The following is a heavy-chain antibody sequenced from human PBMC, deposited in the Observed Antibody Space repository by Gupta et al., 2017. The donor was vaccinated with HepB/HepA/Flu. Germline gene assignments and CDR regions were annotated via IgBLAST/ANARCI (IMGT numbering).Heavy chain of an antibody. CDR3: TRGERMGGDY. CDR1: GASITIYY. CDR2: IYYSGSI. Sequence: QLPDSCPGLLKPSEPRSRTCTVSGASITIYYWSWIRQPPGKGLEWIGYIYYSGSINYNPSLKSRVTISIDTSKNQFSLNLRSVTAADTAIYYCTRGERMGGDYWGQGTLVTVSS. J-gene: IGHJ4*02. V-gene: IGHV4-59*01. D-gene: IGHD2-15*01.